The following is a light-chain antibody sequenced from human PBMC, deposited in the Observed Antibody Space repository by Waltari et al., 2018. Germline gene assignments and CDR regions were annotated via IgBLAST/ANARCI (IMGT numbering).Light chain of an antibody. V-gene: IGKV1-12*01. Sequence: DIETIQSPSSVSASVGDRVTITCRASQAIRNYLAWYHQKPGKAPNLLIYAASSSLSGVPSRFSGGGSGTEFTLTIGSLQPEDSGTYYCQQCNTFPLTFGGGTKVEI. CDR3: QQCNTFPLT. J-gene: IGKJ4*01. CDR1: QAIRNY. CDR2: AAS.